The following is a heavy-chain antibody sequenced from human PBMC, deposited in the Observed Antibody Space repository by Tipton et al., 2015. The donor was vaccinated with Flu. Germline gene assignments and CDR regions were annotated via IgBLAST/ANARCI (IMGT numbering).Heavy chain of an antibody. J-gene: IGHJ5*02. CDR1: GVSISRSSYY. V-gene: IGHV4-39*07. CDR2: IYYSGST. Sequence: TLSLTCTVFGVSISRSSYYWAWIRQSPGKGLEWIGSIYYSGSTKYNPSLKSRVTISVDTSKNQFYLEMRSVTAADMAVYYCARRDFTNYVSDPKNWFDRWGQGTLVTVSS. CDR3: ARRDFTNYVSDPKNWFDR. D-gene: IGHD4-11*01.